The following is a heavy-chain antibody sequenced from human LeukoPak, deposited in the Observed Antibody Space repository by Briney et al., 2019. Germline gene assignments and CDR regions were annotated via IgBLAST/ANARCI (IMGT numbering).Heavy chain of an antibody. CDR3: ATVFGAWSYMGGFDD. J-gene: IGHJ3*01. CDR1: GLTFSNYA. V-gene: IGHV3-33*01. Sequence: PGGSLRLSCVACGLTFSNYAMHWVRQAPGKGLEWVALSWYDGRNKYYSESVRGRFTISRDNFNNTLWHQMNSLRAEDTAVYYCATVFGAWSYMGGFDDWGQGTMVRVSS. D-gene: IGHD1-26*01. CDR2: SWYDGRNK.